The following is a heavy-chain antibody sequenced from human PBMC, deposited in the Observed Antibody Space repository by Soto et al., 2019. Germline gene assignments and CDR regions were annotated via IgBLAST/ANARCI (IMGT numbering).Heavy chain of an antibody. CDR1: GLTLNNYG. V-gene: IGHV3-23*01. J-gene: IGHJ4*02. CDR2: IRGGQGGT. CDR3: AKPPIWLSEHLIF. D-gene: IGHD6-19*01. Sequence: EVQLLESGGDLVQPGGSLRLSCAASGLTLNNYGMTWVRQAPGKGLEWVAAIRGGQGGTFYADSVRGRFIISRDDSKNTLSLQVNSLGVEDTAVYYCAKPPIWLSEHLIFWGQGPLVTVSS.